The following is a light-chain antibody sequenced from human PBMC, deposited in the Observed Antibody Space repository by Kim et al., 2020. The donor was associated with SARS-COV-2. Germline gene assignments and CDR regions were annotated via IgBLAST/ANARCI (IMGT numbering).Light chain of an antibody. Sequence: PGWTVTRTCVSSTGAVTSGHDPYWLQQNPGQAPRTLIYHTSNKQSWTPARFPGYLVGGKAALTLSGAQPEDEAEYYCLLSYSGARVFGGGTQLTVL. CDR2: HTS. J-gene: IGLJ3*02. V-gene: IGLV7-46*01. CDR1: TGAVTSGHD. CDR3: LLSYSGARV.